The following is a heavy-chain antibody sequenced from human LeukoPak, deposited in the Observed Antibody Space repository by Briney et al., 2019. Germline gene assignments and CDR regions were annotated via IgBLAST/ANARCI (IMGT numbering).Heavy chain of an antibody. CDR1: GGSISSRGYY. D-gene: IGHD6-19*01. CDR3: ARGVPYSSGHGDFDY. J-gene: IGHJ4*02. V-gene: IGHV4-39*01. Sequence: SETLSLTCTVSGGSISSRGYYWGWVRQPPGKGLEWIGSVYYSGGTYSNPSLKSRVTISVDTSTNQFSLKLSSVTAVDTAVFYCARGVPYSSGHGDFDYWGQGTLVTVSS. CDR2: VYYSGGT.